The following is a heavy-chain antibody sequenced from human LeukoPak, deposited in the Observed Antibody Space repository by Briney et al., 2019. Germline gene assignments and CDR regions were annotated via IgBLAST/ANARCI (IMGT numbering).Heavy chain of an antibody. D-gene: IGHD2-15*01. CDR3: ARLRFYCSGGSCYSELYFDY. CDR1: GYTFTGYY. Sequence: ASVKVSCKASGYTFTGYYMHWVRQAPGQGLEWMGRINPNSGGTNYAQKFQGRVTMTRDTSISTAYMELSRLRSDDTAVYSCARLRFYCSGGSCYSELYFDYWGQGTLVTVSS. CDR2: INPNSGGT. J-gene: IGHJ4*02. V-gene: IGHV1-2*06.